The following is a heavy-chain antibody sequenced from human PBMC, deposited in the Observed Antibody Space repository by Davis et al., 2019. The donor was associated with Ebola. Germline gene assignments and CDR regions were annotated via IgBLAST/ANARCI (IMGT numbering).Heavy chain of an antibody. V-gene: IGHV4-39*01. J-gene: IGHJ3*02. CDR1: GGSISSSSYY. CDR3: ARLSIGDYDDAFDI. Sequence: PSETLSLTCTVSGGSISSSSYYWGWIRQPPGKGLEWIGSIYYSGSTYYNPSLKSRVTISVDTSKNQFSLKLSSVTAADTAVYYCARLSIGDYDDAFDIWGQGTMVTVSS. CDR2: IYYSGST. D-gene: IGHD4-17*01.